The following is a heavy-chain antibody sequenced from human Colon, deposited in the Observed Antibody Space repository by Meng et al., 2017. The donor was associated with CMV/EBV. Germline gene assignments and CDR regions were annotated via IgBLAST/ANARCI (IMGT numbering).Heavy chain of an antibody. CDR1: GFRFNNDV. Sequence: EGQVLESGGDLVQPGGSLILSCAVSGFRFNNDVMTWGRQAPGKGLEWVATISGNGASAYYADSVKGRFTISRDNSKNMVYLQMKTLRDEDTAVYYCAKRFYWGQGTLVTVSS. V-gene: IGHV3-23*01. CDR3: AKRFY. D-gene: IGHD3-3*01. CDR2: ISGNGASA. J-gene: IGHJ4*02.